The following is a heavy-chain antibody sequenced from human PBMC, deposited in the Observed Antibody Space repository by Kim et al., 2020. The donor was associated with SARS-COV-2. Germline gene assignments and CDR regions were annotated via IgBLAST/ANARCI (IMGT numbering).Heavy chain of an antibody. J-gene: IGHJ4*02. D-gene: IGHD6-13*01. V-gene: IGHV3-30*04. CDR3: AREGIAAAGTGNYFDY. CDR2: ISYDGSNK. Sequence: GGSLRLSCAASGFTFSSYAMHWVRQAPGKGLEWVAVISYDGSNKYYADSVKGRFTISRDNSKNTLYLQMNSLRAEDTAVYYCAREGIAAAGTGNYFDYWGQGTLVTVSS. CDR1: GFTFSSYA.